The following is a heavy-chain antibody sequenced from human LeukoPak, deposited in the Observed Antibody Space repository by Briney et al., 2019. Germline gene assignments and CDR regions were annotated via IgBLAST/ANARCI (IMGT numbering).Heavy chain of an antibody. J-gene: IGHJ5*02. Sequence: PSETLSLTCTVSGGSISSYYWSWIRQPPGKGLEWIGYIYYSGSTNYNPSLKSRVTISVDTSKNQFSLKLSSVTAADTAVYYCARRDYYDSSWFDPWGQGTLVTVSS. D-gene: IGHD3-22*01. V-gene: IGHV4-59*01. CDR2: IYYSGST. CDR3: ARRDYYDSSWFDP. CDR1: GGSISSYY.